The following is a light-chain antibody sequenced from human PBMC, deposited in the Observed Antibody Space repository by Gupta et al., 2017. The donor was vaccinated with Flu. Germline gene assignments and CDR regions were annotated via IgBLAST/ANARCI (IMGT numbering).Light chain of an antibody. Sequence: DIQMTQAPSPLSASVGDRVTITCLASQNIGTYLNWYQQKPGKAPKLLIYEASILQSGVPSRFSGSASGTDFTLTISSLQPEDFATYYCHQSHTTPQTFGQGTKV. CDR1: QNIGTY. J-gene: IGKJ1*01. V-gene: IGKV1-39*01. CDR3: HQSHTTPQT. CDR2: EAS.